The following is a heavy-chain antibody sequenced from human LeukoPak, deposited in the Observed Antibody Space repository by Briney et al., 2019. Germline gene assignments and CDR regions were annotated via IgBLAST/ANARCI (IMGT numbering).Heavy chain of an antibody. Sequence: PGGSLRLSCAASGFTFSSYWMSWVRQAPGKGLEGVANIKQDGSEKYFVDSVRGRFTISRDNAKNSLYLQMNSLRAEDTAVYYCARETYYYDSSGPANWFDPWGQGTLVTVSS. V-gene: IGHV3-7*01. CDR1: GFTFSSYW. D-gene: IGHD3-22*01. J-gene: IGHJ5*02. CDR2: IKQDGSEK. CDR3: ARETYYYDSSGPANWFDP.